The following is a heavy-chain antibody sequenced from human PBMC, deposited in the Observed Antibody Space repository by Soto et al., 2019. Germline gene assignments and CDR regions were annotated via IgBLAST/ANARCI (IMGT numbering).Heavy chain of an antibody. D-gene: IGHD2-8*01. J-gene: IGHJ4*02. Sequence: QVQLVESGGGVVQPGRSLRLSCAASGFTFSSYGMHWVRQAPGKGLEWVAVISYDGSNKYYADSVKGRFTISRDNSKNMLYLQMNSLRAEDTAVYYCPKDQDDVLDYWGQGTLVTVSS. V-gene: IGHV3-30*18. CDR1: GFTFSSYG. CDR2: ISYDGSNK. CDR3: PKDQDDVLDY.